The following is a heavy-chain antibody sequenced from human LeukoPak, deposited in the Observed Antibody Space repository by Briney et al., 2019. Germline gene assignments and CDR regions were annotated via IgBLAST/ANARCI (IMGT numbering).Heavy chain of an antibody. D-gene: IGHD5-24*01. V-gene: IGHV4-34*01. CDR3: ARGRRDGYTLYYMDV. CDR1: GGSFSGYY. Sequence: SETLSLTCAVYGGSFSGYYWSWIRQPPGKGLEWIGEINHSGSTNYNPSLKSRVTISVDTSKNQFSLKLTSVTAADTAVYYCARGRRDGYTLYYMDVWGKGTTVTVSS. J-gene: IGHJ6*03. CDR2: INHSGST.